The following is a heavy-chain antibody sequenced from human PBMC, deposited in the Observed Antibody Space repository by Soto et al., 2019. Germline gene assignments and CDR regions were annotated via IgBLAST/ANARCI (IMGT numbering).Heavy chain of an antibody. D-gene: IGHD3-10*01. Sequence: SETLSLTCTVSGGSISSGDYYWSWIRQPPGKGLEWIGYIYYSGSTYYNPSLKSRVTISVDTSKNQFSLKLSSVTAAHTAVYYCARGGYGSGSYYFDPWGQGTLVTVS. J-gene: IGHJ5*02. CDR1: GGSISSGDYY. CDR2: IYYSGST. V-gene: IGHV4-30-4*01. CDR3: ARGGYGSGSYYFDP.